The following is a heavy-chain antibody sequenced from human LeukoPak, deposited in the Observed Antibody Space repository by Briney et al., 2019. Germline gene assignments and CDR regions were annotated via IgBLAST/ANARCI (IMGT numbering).Heavy chain of an antibody. V-gene: IGHV1-3*04. J-gene: IGHJ6*02. CDR1: GSTLTELS. CDR2: INTDNGNR. Sequence: ASVKVSCKVSGSTLTELSMHWVRQAPGKGLEWMGWINTDNGNRKYAQKFQGRVTITSDTSANTVNMELTSLRSEDTAVYFCARDKALTTSYGMDVWGQGTTVTVSS. CDR3: ARDKALTTSYGMDV. D-gene: IGHD2/OR15-2a*01.